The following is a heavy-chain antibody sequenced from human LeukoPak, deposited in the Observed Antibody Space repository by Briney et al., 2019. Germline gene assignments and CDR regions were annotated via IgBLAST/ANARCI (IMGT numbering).Heavy chain of an antibody. CDR2: ISSSSSYI. J-gene: IGHJ6*03. CDR1: GFTFTSYS. D-gene: IGHD2-8*01. V-gene: IGHV3-21*01. CDR3: ARDLGKMVYAIPYMDV. Sequence: PGGTLRLSCAASGFTFTSYSMNWVRQAPGEGPEWVSSISSSSSYIYYADSVKGRFTISRDNAKNSLYLQMNSLRAEDTAVYYCARDLGKMVYAIPYMDVWGKGTTVTVSS.